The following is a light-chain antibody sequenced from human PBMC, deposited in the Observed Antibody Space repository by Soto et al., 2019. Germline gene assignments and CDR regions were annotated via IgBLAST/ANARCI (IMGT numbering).Light chain of an antibody. CDR3: QQYNTWPPIT. CDR2: AAS. J-gene: IGKJ5*01. V-gene: IGKV3-15*01. CDR1: QSVSSRY. Sequence: EIVLTQSPGTLSLSPGERATLSCRASQSVSSRYLAWYQQKPGQAPRLLIYAASTRAPGIPARFSGSGSGTEFTLTISSLQSEDFAVYYCQQYNTWPPITFGQGTRLEIK.